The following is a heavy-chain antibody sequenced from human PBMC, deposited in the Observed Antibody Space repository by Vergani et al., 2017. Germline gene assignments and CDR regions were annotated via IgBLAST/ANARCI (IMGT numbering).Heavy chain of an antibody. J-gene: IGHJ5*02. Sequence: QVQLVASGGGLVRPGGSLRLSCAASGIIFSDYYMTWIRQTPGKGLEWLAHISDGGETKMYAESLKGRFTVSRDNTKNLLILQMKTLTVDDTATYYCGRKQSPASLMDKPIDIWGQGTLVTVSS. V-gene: IGHV3-11*01. D-gene: IGHD1/OR15-1a*01. CDR2: ISDGGETK. CDR1: GIIFSDYY. CDR3: GRKQSPASLMDKPIDI.